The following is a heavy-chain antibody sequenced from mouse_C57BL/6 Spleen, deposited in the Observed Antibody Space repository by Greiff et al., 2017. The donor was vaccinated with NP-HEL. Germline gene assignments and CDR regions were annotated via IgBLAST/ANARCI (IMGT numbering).Heavy chain of an antibody. CDR2: IDPSDSYT. V-gene: IGHV1-69*01. CDR3: ARKRANWDEWFAY. Sequence: VQLQQPGAELVMPGASVKLSCKASGYTFTSYWMHWVKQRPGQGLEWIGEIDPSDSYTNYNQKFKGKSTLTVDKSSSTAYMQLSSLTSEDSAVYYCARKRANWDEWFAYWGQGTLVTVSA. J-gene: IGHJ3*01. CDR1: GYTFTSYW. D-gene: IGHD4-1*01.